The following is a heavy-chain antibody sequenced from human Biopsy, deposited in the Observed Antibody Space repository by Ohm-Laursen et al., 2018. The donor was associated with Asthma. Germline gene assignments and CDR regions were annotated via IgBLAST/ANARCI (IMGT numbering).Heavy chain of an antibody. V-gene: IGHV3-23*01. CDR1: GFTFGKFA. D-gene: IGHD3-22*01. CDR2: IKSNRRGA. CDR3: VKDTYEDDYGYYTFDV. J-gene: IGHJ3*01. Sequence: GSLRLSCTASGFTFGKFAMSWARQAPGKGLEWVSIIKSNRRGADNPDPAKGRFTISRDDSKNTLYLQMSSLRAEDTAVYYCVKDTYEDDYGYYTFDVWGQGTMVTVSS.